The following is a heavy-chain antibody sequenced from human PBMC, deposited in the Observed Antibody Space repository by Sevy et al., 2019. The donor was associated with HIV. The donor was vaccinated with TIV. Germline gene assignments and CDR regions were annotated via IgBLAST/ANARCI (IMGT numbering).Heavy chain of an antibody. V-gene: IGHV4-59*13. CDR1: GGSISTYY. D-gene: IGHD3-10*01. Sequence: SETLSLTCSVSGGSISTYYWSWIRQSPGQGLEWIGYIYFSGTTKYNPSLKSRVAISVDTSKEQFSLELSSVTAADAALYYCARGGDFYASGSYSPLAFWRQGILVTVSS. CDR3: ARGGDFYASGSYSPLAF. J-gene: IGHJ4*02. CDR2: IYFSGTT.